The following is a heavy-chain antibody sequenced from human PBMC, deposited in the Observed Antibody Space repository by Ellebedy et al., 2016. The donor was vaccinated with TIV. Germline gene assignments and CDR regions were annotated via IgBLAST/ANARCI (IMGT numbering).Heavy chain of an antibody. J-gene: IGHJ4*02. CDR2: ISYDGNIK. V-gene: IGHV3-30-3*01. Sequence: LSLTCAASGFTFSSYAMYWVRQAPGKGLEWVAFISYDGNIKYYAHSVKGRFSISRDTSKNRLYLQMNSLRTEDTALYYCARDTYNWNPGRRPDYWGQGTLVTVSS. CDR3: ARDTYNWNPGRRPDY. CDR1: GFTFSSYA. D-gene: IGHD1-20*01.